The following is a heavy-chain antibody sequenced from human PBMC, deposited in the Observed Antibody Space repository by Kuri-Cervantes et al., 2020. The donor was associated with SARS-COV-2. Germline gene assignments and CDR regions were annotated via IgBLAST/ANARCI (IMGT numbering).Heavy chain of an antibody. CDR2: INPDSGGT. V-gene: IGHV1-2*02. J-gene: IGHJ4*02. Sequence: ASVKVSCKASGYTFTSYDINWVRQAPGQRPEWMGWINPDSGGTNYAQMFQGSVTMTRDTSISTAYMELKRLRSDDTAVYYCANTLAVALNPFDFWGQGSLVTVSS. CDR3: ANTLAVALNPFDF. CDR1: GYTFTSYD. D-gene: IGHD6-19*01.